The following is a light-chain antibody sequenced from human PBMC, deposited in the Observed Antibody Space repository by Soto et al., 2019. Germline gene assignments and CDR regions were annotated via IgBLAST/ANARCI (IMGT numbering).Light chain of an antibody. V-gene: IGLV2-14*01. CDR3: SSYTTSTTVP. CDR2: EVF. CDR1: SMDTGVYNY. Sequence: QSVLTQPGSVSGSLGQSITISCTGTSMDTGVYNYVSWYQQHPGKAPRLIIYEVFNRPSGISHRFSGSKSGNTASLTISGLLTEDEADYYCSSYTTSTTVPFGGGTKLTVL. J-gene: IGLJ2*01.